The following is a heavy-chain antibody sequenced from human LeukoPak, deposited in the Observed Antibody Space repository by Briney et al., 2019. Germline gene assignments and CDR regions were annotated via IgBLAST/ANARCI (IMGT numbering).Heavy chain of an antibody. CDR1: GFTFSSYG. J-gene: IGHJ5*02. CDR3: ARHDGDYAWFDP. D-gene: IGHD4-17*01. CDR2: IWYDGSNK. Sequence: GGSLRLSCAASGFTFSSYGMHWVRQAPGKGLEWVAVIWYDGSNKYYADSVKGRFTISRDNSKNTLYLQMNSLRAEDTAVYYCARHDGDYAWFDPWGQGTLVTVSS. V-gene: IGHV3-33*01.